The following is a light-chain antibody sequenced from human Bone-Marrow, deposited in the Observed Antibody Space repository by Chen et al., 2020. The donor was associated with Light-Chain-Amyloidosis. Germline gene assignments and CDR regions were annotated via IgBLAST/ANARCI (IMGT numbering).Light chain of an antibody. CDR1: DIGSKS. Sequence: SYVLTQAPSVSAAPGQTATIICGGNDIGSKSLHWYQQWPGQAPVLIVYDDTDRPSGIPARCSGYKAGSTATQTSSRVEAGDEADYYCHVGEGYRQHHVFGGGTKLTVL. CDR3: HVGEGYRQHHV. V-gene: IGLV3-21*02. J-gene: IGLJ2*01. CDR2: DDT.